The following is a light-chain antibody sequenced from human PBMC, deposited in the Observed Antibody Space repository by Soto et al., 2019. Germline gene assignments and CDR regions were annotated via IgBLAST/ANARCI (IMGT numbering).Light chain of an antibody. CDR3: QQYDSSFT. J-gene: IGKJ4*01. Sequence: IVLTQSPATLSLSPGERATLSCTASQHVTTTYIAWYQQKFGQAPRLLIYGASTRATGTPDRFTGGGFGKDFTLTISRGEPEDFAVYYCQQYDSSFTFGGGTKVEMK. CDR2: GAS. CDR1: QHVTTTY. V-gene: IGKV3-20*01.